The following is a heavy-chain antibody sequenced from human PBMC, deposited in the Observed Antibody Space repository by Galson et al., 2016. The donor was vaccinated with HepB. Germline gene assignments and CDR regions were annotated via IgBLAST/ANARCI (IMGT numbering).Heavy chain of an antibody. CDR3: AKYRDHSSGYYPLDY. CDR1: GFTFTSYA. CDR2: MNGGGGFT. V-gene: IGHV3-23*01. D-gene: IGHD3-22*01. J-gene: IGHJ4*02. Sequence: SLRLSCAASGFTFTSYAMSWVRQAPGKGLEWVSAMNGGGGFTYYADSVKGRFTISRDNSKNTVYPQMNSLRAEDTAVYYCAKYRDHSSGYYPLDYWGQGTLVTVSS.